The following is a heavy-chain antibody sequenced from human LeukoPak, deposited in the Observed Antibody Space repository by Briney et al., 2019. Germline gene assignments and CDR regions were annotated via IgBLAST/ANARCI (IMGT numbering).Heavy chain of an antibody. D-gene: IGHD6-19*01. CDR3: ARGSNGWHGIDY. CDR2: VNSDGGTT. CDR1: GFTFSDYW. Sequence: GGSLRLSCAASGFTFSDYWMHWVRQAPGKGLVWVSRVNSDGGTTTYADSVQGRFTISRDNAKNTLYLQMNSLRVEDTAVYYCARGSNGWHGIDYWGRGTLVTVSS. V-gene: IGHV3-74*01. J-gene: IGHJ4*02.